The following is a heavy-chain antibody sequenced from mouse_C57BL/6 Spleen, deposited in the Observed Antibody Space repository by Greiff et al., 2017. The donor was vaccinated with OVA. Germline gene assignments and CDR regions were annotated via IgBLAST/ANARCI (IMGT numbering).Heavy chain of an antibody. V-gene: IGHV5-4*03. CDR3: AYSNYVPFAY. CDR2: ISDGGSYT. Sequence: EVMLVESGGGLVKPGGSLKLSCAASGFTFSSYAMSWVRQTPEKRLEWVATISDGGSYTYYPDNVKGRFTISRDNAKNNLYLQMSHLKSEDTAMYYCAYSNYVPFAYWGQGTLVTVSA. D-gene: IGHD2-5*01. CDR1: GFTFSSYA. J-gene: IGHJ3*01.